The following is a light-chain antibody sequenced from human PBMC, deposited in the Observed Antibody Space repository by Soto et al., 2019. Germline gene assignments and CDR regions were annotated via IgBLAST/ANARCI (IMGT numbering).Light chain of an antibody. V-gene: IGKV3-15*01. J-gene: IGKJ1*01. Sequence: ETLMTQSPATLSVSPGERATLSCRASQSVNNNLAWYQQKLGQAPRVLIYGASTRATGIPARFTGSGSGTEFILTITSLQSEDSAVYDYHEYNTWPWTFGQGTKVEFK. CDR2: GAS. CDR1: QSVNNN. CDR3: HEYNTWPWT.